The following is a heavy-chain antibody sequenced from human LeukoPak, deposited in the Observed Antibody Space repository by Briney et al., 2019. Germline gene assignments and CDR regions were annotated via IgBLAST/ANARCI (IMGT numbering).Heavy chain of an antibody. CDR1: VFTFSNYA. CDR3: AKPQGNYSAFDI. D-gene: IGHD1-7*01. J-gene: IGHJ3*02. Sequence: PGGSLRLSCAASVFTFSNYAMTWVRQAPGKGLEWVSTISGSGSFTYYADSVKGRFTISRDNSKNTLYLQMNSLRAEDTAVYYCAKPQGNYSAFDIWGQGTMVTVSS. V-gene: IGHV3-23*01. CDR2: ISGSGSFT.